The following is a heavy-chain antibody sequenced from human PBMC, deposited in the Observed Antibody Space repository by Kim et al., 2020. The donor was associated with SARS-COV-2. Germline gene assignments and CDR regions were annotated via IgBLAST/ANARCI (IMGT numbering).Heavy chain of an antibody. CDR2: INPNSGGT. V-gene: IGHV1-2*06. Sequence: SVKVSCKASGYTFTGYYMHWVRQAPGQGLEWMGRINPNSGGTNYAQKFQGRVTMTRDTSISTAYMELSSLRSDDTAMYYCARVPIVGPTGDFDYWGQGTLVTVSS. D-gene: IGHD1-26*01. CDR1: GYTFTGYY. CDR3: ARVPIVGPTGDFDY. J-gene: IGHJ4*02.